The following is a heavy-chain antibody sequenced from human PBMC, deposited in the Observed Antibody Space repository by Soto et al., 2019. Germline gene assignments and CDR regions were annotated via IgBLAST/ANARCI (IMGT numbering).Heavy chain of an antibody. CDR1: GFTFSSYA. CDR2: ISGSGGST. D-gene: IGHD6-19*01. V-gene: IGHV3-23*01. CDR3: AKEGPGYSSGWYPANDAFDI. Sequence: GGSLRLSCAASGFTFSSYAMSWVRQAPGKGLEWVSAISGSGGSTYYADSVKGRFTISRDNSKNTLYLQMNSLRAEDTAVYYCAKEGPGYSSGWYPANDAFDIWGQLTMVTVS. J-gene: IGHJ3*02.